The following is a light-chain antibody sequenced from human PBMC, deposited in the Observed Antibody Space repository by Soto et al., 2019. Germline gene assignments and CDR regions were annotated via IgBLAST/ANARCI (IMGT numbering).Light chain of an antibody. CDR2: DVS. J-gene: IGLJ3*02. Sequence: QSALTQPRSVSGSPGQSVTISCTGTSSDVGDYNYVSWYQQYPGKAPKLVIYDVSKRPSGVPDRLSGSKSGNTASRSISGLQAVDEADYYCCSFAGSYTFLVFAGGTKLT. CDR1: SSDVGDYNY. V-gene: IGLV2-11*01. CDR3: CSFAGSYTFLV.